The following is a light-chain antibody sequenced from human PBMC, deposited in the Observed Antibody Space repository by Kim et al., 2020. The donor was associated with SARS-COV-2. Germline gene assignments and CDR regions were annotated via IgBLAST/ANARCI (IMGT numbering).Light chain of an antibody. J-gene: IGKJ1*01. CDR3: QKYNSAPWT. CDR1: QSINTY. CDR2: AAS. Sequence: DIELTQSPSSLSSSAGDRVTLSCRASQSINTYLAWYQHKPGQPPKLLIFAASTLQSGVPPRFSGSGSGTDFTLTISSLQPEDFATYYCQKYNSAPWTFGQGTKVDIK. V-gene: IGKV1-27*01.